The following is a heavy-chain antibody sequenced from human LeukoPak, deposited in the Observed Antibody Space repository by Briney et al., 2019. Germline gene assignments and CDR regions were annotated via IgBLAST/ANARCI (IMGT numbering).Heavy chain of an antibody. CDR2: ISAYNGNT. CDR3: ARDRWCSSTSCYGPHDY. Sequence: GASVKVSCKASGYTFTSYGISWVRQAPGQGLEWMGWISAYNGNTNYAQKLQGRVTMTTDTSTSTAYMELRSLRSDDTAMYYCARDRWCSSTSCYGPHDYWGQGTLVTVSS. V-gene: IGHV1-18*01. J-gene: IGHJ4*02. D-gene: IGHD2-2*01. CDR1: GYTFTSYG.